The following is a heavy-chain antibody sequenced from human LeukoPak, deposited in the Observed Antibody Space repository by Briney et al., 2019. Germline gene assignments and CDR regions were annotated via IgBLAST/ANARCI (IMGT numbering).Heavy chain of an antibody. Sequence: SVKVSCKASGGTFSSYAISWVRQAPGQGLEWMGGIIPIFGTASYAQKFQGRVTITTDESTSTAYMELSSLRSEDTAVYYCARAYFYYYYMDVWGKGTTVTVSS. CDR3: ARAYFYYYYMDV. J-gene: IGHJ6*03. CDR1: GGTFSSYA. CDR2: IIPIFGTA. V-gene: IGHV1-69*05.